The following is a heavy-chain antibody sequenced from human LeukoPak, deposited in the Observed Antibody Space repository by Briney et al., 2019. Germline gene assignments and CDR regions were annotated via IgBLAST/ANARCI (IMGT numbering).Heavy chain of an antibody. CDR3: VRAVTGTSLHDY. J-gene: IGHJ4*02. Sequence: SETLSLTCTVSGGSVSSADSHWGWIRQYPGKGLEWIGYISPTGSTSYNPSLKSRVMISRDSSKNQFSLMLTSVTAAGTAVYYCVRAVTGTSLHDYWGQGTLVTVSS. CDR1: GGSVSSADSH. D-gene: IGHD1-7*01. CDR2: ISPTGST. V-gene: IGHV4-31*03.